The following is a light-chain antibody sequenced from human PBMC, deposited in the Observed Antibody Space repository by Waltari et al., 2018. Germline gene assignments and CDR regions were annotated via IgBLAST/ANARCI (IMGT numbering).Light chain of an antibody. J-gene: IGLJ2*01. CDR1: SSDVGGYNY. CDR3: CSYAGSYTFGV. CDR2: DVS. Sequence: QSALTQPRSVSGSPGQSVTISCTGTSSDVGGYNYVSWYQQHPGNAPKLMSYDVSKRPSGVPDRFSGSKSGNTASLTISGLQAEDEADYYCCSYAGSYTFGVFGGGTKLTVL. V-gene: IGLV2-11*01.